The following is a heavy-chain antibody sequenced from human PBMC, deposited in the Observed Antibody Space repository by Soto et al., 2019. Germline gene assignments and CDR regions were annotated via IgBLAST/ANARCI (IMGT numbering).Heavy chain of an antibody. CDR3: ARDPVTAADYFDY. J-gene: IGHJ4*02. V-gene: IGHV6-1*01. CDR2: TYYRSKWYY. CDR1: GDSVSSKSAT. D-gene: IGHD6-13*01. Sequence: SQTLSLTCVISGDSVSSKSATWNLIRQSPSRGLEWLGRTYYRSKWYYDYAVSVKSRITINPDTSKNQFSLQLNSVTPEDTAVYYCARDPVTAADYFDYWGPGTLVTVSS.